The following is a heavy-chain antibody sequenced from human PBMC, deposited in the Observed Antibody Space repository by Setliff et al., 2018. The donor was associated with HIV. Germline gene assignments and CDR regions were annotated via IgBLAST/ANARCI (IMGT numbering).Heavy chain of an antibody. CDR1: SYSIDSGYF. CDR2: VYHTGST. CDR3: ASSPAWRSDFGLHTFDY. J-gene: IGHJ4*02. V-gene: IGHV4-38-2*01. D-gene: IGHD2-2*01. Sequence: SETLSLTCGVSSYSIDSGYFWGWIRQPPGKGLEWIGSVYHTGSTYYNPSLKSRVTMSADTSKNQFSLKLSSVTAADTAVYYCASSPAWRSDFGLHTFDYWGQGTLVTVSS.